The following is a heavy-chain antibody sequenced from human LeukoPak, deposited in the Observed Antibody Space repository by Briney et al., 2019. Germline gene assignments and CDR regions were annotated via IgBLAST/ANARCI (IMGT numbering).Heavy chain of an antibody. CDR1: GYTVTSHY. V-gene: IGHV1-46*01. J-gene: IGHJ4*02. CDR2: INPNSGST. D-gene: IGHD3-10*01. CDR3: ARSDYYGAGSFDY. Sequence: ASVKVSCKASGYTVTSHYIHWVRQAPGQGLEWMGLINPNSGSTDQTQKFQGRVTLTRDTSTSTFYMELSSLRSEDTAMYYCARSDYYGAGSFDYWGQGTLVTVSS.